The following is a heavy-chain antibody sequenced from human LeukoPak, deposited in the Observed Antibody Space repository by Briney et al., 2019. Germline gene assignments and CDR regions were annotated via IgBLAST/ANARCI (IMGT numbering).Heavy chain of an antibody. V-gene: IGHV3-30*02. J-gene: IGHJ4*02. Sequence: GGSLRLSCAASRFTFSSYGMHWVRQAPGKGLEWVAFIRYDGSNKYYADSVKGRFTNSRDNSKNTLYLQMNSLRAEDTAVYYCAKDGFSSSPYYFDYWGQGTLVTVSS. CDR1: RFTFSSYG. CDR2: IRYDGSNK. CDR3: AKDGFSSSPYYFDY. D-gene: IGHD6-6*01.